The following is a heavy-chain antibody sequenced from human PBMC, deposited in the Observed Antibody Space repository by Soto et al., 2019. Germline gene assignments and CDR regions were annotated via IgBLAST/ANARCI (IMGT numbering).Heavy chain of an antibody. V-gene: IGHV6-1*01. CDR2: TYYRSKWYN. J-gene: IGHJ6*02. CDR3: ARDPKSKTYYDFWSGYYRAADYYYYGMDV. Sequence: SQTLSLTCVISGDSVSSNSAAWNWIRQSPSRGLEWLGRTYYRSKWYNDYAVSVKSRITINPDTSKNQFSLQLNSVTPEDTAVYHCARDPKSKTYYDFWSGYYRAADYYYYGMDVWGQGTTVT. CDR1: GDSVSSNSAA. D-gene: IGHD3-3*01.